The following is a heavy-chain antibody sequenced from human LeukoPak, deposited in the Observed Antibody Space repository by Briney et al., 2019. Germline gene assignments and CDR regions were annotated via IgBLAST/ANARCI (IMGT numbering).Heavy chain of an antibody. CDR2: IYYSGST. D-gene: IGHD2-2*01. V-gene: IGHV4-59*12. CDR1: GGSISSYY. CDR3: ARDPIVVVPAAGTGTFSY. Sequence: SETLSLTCTVSGGSISSYYWSWIRQPPGKGLEWIGYIYYSGSTNYNPSLKSRVTISVDTSKNQFSLKLSSVTAADTAVYYCARDPIVVVPAAGTGTFSYWGQGTLVTVSS. J-gene: IGHJ4*02.